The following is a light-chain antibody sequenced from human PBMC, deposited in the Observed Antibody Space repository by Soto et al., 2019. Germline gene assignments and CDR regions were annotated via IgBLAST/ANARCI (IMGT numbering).Light chain of an antibody. Sequence: VICMTQSPSLLSASTGDSATISCRMSQGLSSYLAWYQQKPGKAPELLIYAASTLQSGVQSRFSGSGAGTDFTLTSSCLQSEDFATYYCQPYYSFPWTFGQGTKVEIK. CDR1: QGLSSY. CDR2: AAS. V-gene: IGKV1D-8*01. CDR3: QPYYSFPWT. J-gene: IGKJ1*01.